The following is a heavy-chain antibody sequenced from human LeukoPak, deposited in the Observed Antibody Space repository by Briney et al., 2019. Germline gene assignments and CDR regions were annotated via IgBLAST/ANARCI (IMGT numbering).Heavy chain of an antibody. J-gene: IGHJ4*02. CDR1: GFTFSSYA. CDR3: ANLEGSGLSFDY. D-gene: IGHD5-12*01. Sequence: PGGSLRLSCAASGFTFSSYAMSWVRQAPGKGLEWVSAIRGSGGSTYYADSVKGRFTISRDNSKNTLYLQMNSLRAEDTAVYYCANLEGSGLSFDYWGQGTLVTVSS. V-gene: IGHV3-23*01. CDR2: IRGSGGST.